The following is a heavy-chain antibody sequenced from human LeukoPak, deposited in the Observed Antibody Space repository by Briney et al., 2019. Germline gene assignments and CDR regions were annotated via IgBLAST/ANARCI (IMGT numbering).Heavy chain of an antibody. J-gene: IGHJ6*03. CDR3: ARTTEGYCRGRSCYSYYYYMDV. CDR2: IYTSGST. V-gene: IGHV4-61*09. Sequence: SETLSLTCTVSGDSISSGDYYWSWIRQPAGKGLEWIGHIYTSGSTNYNPSLKSRVTISVDTSKNQFSLKLSSVTAADTAVYYCARTTEGYCRGRSCYSYYYYMDVWGKGTTVTVSS. D-gene: IGHD2-15*01. CDR1: GDSISSGDYY.